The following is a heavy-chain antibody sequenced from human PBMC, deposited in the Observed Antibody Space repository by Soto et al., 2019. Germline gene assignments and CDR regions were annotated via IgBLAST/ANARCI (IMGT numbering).Heavy chain of an antibody. CDR3: ATDANEYLWEYYFDF. CDR2: ISYEGGTQ. CDR1: GFTFSNYG. J-gene: IGHJ4*02. V-gene: IGHV3-30*03. D-gene: IGHD3-16*01. Sequence: GGSLRLSCAASGFTFSNYGMHWVRQAPGKGLEWVTVISYEGGTQYYADSVRGRFTISRDNSKNTVYLQMNSLRVEDTAVYYCATDANEYLWEYYFDFWGQGTLVTVSS.